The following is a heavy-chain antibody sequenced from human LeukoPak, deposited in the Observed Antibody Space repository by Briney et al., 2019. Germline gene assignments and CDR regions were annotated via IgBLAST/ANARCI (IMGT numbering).Heavy chain of an antibody. Sequence: ASVKVSCKASGYTFTAYYIHWVRQAPGQGLEWMGWISPNNGGTNYAQKFQGRVTMTRDTSISTAYMELYSLRSDDPAVYYCVRGRRESNWIFFDYWGQGALVTVSS. D-gene: IGHD1-1*01. CDR2: ISPNNGGT. CDR1: GYTFTAYY. V-gene: IGHV1-2*02. CDR3: VRGRRESNWIFFDY. J-gene: IGHJ4*02.